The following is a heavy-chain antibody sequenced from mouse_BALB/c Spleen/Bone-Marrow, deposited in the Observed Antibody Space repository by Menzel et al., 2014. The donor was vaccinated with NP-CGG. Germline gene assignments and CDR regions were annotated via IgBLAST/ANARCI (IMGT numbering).Heavy chain of an antibody. CDR1: GFTFSDYY. Sequence: EVKLVESGGGLVKPGGSLKLSCAASGFTFSDYYMYWVRQTPEKRLEWVATISDGGSYTYYPDSVKGRFTISRDNAKNNLYLQMSSLKSEDTAMYYCARRWFGYWGQGTLVTVPA. CDR3: ARRWFGY. CDR2: ISDGGSYT. V-gene: IGHV5-4*02. J-gene: IGHJ3*01.